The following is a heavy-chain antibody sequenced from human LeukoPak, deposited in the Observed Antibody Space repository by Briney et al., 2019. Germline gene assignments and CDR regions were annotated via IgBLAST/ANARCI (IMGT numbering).Heavy chain of an antibody. D-gene: IGHD1-1*01. CDR3: ARALYNQNWFDP. J-gene: IGHJ5*02. CDR1: GYTFTSYG. V-gene: IGHV1-18*01. CDR2: ISAYNGNT. Sequence: ASVKVSCKASGYTFTSYGISWVRQAPGQGLEWMGWISAYNGNTNYAQKLQGRVTMTTDTSTSTAYMELRSLRSDDTAVYCCARALYNQNWFDPWGQGTLVTVSS.